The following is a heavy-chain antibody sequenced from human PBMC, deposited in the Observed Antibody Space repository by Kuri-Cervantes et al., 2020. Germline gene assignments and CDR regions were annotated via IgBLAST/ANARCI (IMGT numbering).Heavy chain of an antibody. CDR1: GFTFSSYW. CDR2: ISYEGSNS. D-gene: IGHD5-24*01. V-gene: IGHV3-30*18. J-gene: IGHJ5*02. Sequence: LSLTCAASGFTFSSYWMSWVRQAPGKGLEWVAVISYEGSNSNYADSVKGRFTISRDNSRNTLYLQMSSLRAEDTAIYYCAKEGSRRDGYNCWFDPWGHGTLVTVSS. CDR3: AKEGSRRDGYNCWFDP.